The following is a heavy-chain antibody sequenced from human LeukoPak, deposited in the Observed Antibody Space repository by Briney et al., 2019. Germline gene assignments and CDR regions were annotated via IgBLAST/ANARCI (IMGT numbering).Heavy chain of an antibody. Sequence: SETLSLTCTVSGGSISSSNYYWGWIRQPPGKGLEWIGSIYYSGRTYYNPSLKSRVTISVDTSKNQFSLKLSSVTAADTAVYYCAREDVDTAMVDWGQGTLVTASS. J-gene: IGHJ4*02. V-gene: IGHV4-39*07. D-gene: IGHD5-18*01. CDR2: IYYSGRT. CDR1: GGSISSSNYY. CDR3: AREDVDTAMVD.